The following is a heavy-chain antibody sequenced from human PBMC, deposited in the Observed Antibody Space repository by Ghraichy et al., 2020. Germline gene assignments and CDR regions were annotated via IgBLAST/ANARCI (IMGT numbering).Heavy chain of an antibody. CDR1: GGSVSSGSYY. D-gene: IGHD2-2*01. Sequence: SETLSLTCTVSGGSVSSGSYYWSWIRQTPGKGLEWIGYIYYSGSTNYNPSLKSRVTISVDTSKNQFSLKLSSVTAADTAVYYCARDVRYCSSTSCYLNWFDPWGQGTLVTVSS. V-gene: IGHV4-61*01. J-gene: IGHJ5*02. CDR3: ARDVRYCSSTSCYLNWFDP. CDR2: IYYSGST.